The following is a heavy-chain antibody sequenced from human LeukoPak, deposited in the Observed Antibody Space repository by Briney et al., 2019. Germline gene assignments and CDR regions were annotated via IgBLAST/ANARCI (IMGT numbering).Heavy chain of an antibody. CDR3: AKRSGVSPYTDIVVVPAANSIFDP. CDR2: ISGSGGST. CDR1: GFTFSSYA. Sequence: GGSLRLSCAASGFTFSSYAMSWVRQAPGKGLEWVSAISGSGGSTYYADSVKGRFTISRDNSKNTLYLQMNSLRAEDTAVYYCAKRSGVSPYTDIVVVPAANSIFDPWGQGTLVTVSS. J-gene: IGHJ5*02. V-gene: IGHV3-23*01. D-gene: IGHD2-2*01.